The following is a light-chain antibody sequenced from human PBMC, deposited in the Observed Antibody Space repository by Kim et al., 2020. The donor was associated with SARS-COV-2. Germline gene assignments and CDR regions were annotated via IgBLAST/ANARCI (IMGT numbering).Light chain of an antibody. V-gene: IGLV2-8*01. CDR1: SIDVSAYTY. Sequence: GHEVTISSTGTSIDVSAYTYVSWYQQHPGKAPQVMIYEVDKRPSGVPDRFSGSKSGNTASLTVSGLQAEDEADYYCSSYVGSDRVVFGGGTKLTVL. CDR2: EVD. CDR3: SSYVGSDRVV. J-gene: IGLJ3*02.